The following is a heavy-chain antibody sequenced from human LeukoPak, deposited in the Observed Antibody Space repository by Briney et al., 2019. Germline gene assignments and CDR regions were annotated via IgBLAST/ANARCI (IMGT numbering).Heavy chain of an antibody. CDR3: ARDRLAVMDY. D-gene: IGHD3-9*01. J-gene: IGHJ4*02. CDR1: GFTFSTYW. CDR2: INSDGSST. Sequence: GGSLRLSCAASGFTFSTYWMHWVRQAPGKGLVWVSRINSDGSSTTYADSVKGRFTISRDDAKNTLFLQMNSLRAEDMAVYYCARDRLAVMDYWGQGTLVTVSS. V-gene: IGHV3-74*01.